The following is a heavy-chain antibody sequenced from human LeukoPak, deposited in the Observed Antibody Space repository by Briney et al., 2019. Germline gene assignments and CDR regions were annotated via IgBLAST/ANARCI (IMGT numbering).Heavy chain of an antibody. CDR1: GFTFSSYS. J-gene: IGHJ3*02. Sequence: GGSLRLSCAASGFTFSSYSMNWVRQAPGKGLEWVSSISSSSSYIYYADSVKGRFTISRDNAKNSLYLQMNSLRAEDTAVYYCARDLYYDILTGYYLDSDAFGIWGQGTMVTVSS. D-gene: IGHD3-9*01. CDR3: ARDLYYDILTGYYLDSDAFGI. V-gene: IGHV3-21*01. CDR2: ISSSSSYI.